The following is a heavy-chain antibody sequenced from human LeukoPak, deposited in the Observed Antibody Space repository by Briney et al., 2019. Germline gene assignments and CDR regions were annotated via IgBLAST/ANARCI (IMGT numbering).Heavy chain of an antibody. CDR3: ARWDYGSGSYAFDY. CDR2: IDRNGGST. V-gene: IGHV3-20*01. Sequence: PGGSLRLSYAASGFTFDDYGMSWVRQVSGKGLEWVSSIDRNGGSTGYADSVKGRFTISRDNAKNSLYLQMNSLRAEDTALYHCARWDYGSGSYAFDYWGQGTLVTVSS. J-gene: IGHJ4*02. D-gene: IGHD3-10*01. CDR1: GFTFDDYG.